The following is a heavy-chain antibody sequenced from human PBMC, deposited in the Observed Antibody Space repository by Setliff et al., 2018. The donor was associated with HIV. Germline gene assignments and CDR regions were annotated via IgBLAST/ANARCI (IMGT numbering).Heavy chain of an antibody. V-gene: IGHV3-23*01. D-gene: IGHD2-8*01. Sequence: GSLRLSCAASGFTFSSYAMSWVRQAPGKGLEWVSAISGSGGSTYYADSVKGRFTISRDNSKNTLYLQMNSLRAEDTAVYYCLLPCTSGWHNWADPWGQGTLVTVSS. CDR2: ISGSGGST. J-gene: IGHJ5*02. CDR1: GFTFSSYA. CDR3: LLPCTSGWHNWADP.